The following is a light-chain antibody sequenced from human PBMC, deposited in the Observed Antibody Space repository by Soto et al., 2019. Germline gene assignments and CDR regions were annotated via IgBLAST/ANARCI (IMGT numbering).Light chain of an antibody. CDR1: QSVSSN. V-gene: IGKV3-15*01. Sequence: EIMMTQSPGTLSASQGERATLSCRASQSVSSNLAWYQQKPGQAPRLLIYAVSTRATGIPARFSGSGSGTDFTLTISSLQSEDFAVYYCQQYNKWPLTFGQGTKVEIK. J-gene: IGKJ1*01. CDR3: QQYNKWPLT. CDR2: AVS.